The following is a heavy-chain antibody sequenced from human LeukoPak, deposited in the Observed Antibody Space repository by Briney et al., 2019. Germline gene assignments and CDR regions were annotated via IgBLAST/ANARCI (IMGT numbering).Heavy chain of an antibody. D-gene: IGHD3-22*01. CDR1: GGSISSSSYY. CDR2: IYYSGST. Sequence: SETLSLTCTVSGGSISSSSYYWGWIRQPPGKGLEWIGSIYYSGSTYYNPSLKSRVTMSVDTSKNQFSLKLSSVTAADTAVYYCARDSGASSGLDYWGQGTLVTVSS. CDR3: ARDSGASSGLDY. J-gene: IGHJ4*02. V-gene: IGHV4-39*07.